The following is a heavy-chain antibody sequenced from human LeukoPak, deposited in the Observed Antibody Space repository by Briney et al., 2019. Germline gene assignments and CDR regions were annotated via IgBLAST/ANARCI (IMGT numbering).Heavy chain of an antibody. V-gene: IGHV3-74*01. CDR2: INSDGSST. J-gene: IGHJ4*02. CDR1: GFTFSSYW. D-gene: IGHD3-22*01. Sequence: GGSLRLSCAASGFTFSSYWMHWVRQAPGKGLVWVSRINSDGSSTSYADSVKGRFTISRDNAKNTLYLQMNSLRAEDTAVYYCARVEDYYYDSSGYNFDYWGQGTLVTVSS. CDR3: ARVEDYYYDSSGYNFDY.